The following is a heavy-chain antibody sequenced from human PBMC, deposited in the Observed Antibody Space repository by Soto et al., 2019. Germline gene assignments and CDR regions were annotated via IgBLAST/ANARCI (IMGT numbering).Heavy chain of an antibody. D-gene: IGHD3-16*01. CDR3: ARIDSYGAFDS. Sequence: SETLSLTCSVSGASFSTTSYYWGWVRQPPGKGLEWIGTVYYRGNSYYNSSLKSRLTMPVDTSKSQFSLELTSVTAADTAVYYCARIDSYGAFDSWGQGVLVTVSS. CDR1: GASFSTTSYY. V-gene: IGHV4-39*01. CDR2: VYYRGNS. J-gene: IGHJ4*02.